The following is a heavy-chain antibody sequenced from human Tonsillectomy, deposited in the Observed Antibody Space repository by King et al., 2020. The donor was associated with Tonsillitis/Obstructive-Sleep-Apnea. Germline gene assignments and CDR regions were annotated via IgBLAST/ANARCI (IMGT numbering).Heavy chain of an antibody. V-gene: IGHV3-33*01. CDR1: GFSFTTYD. CDR2: IWFDGRSK. J-gene: IGHJ3*02. Sequence: VQLVESGGGVVQPGRSLRLSCVASGFSFTTYDMHWVRQAPGKGLEWVAFIWFDGRSKCYADSVQGRFTISRDNSKNTLYLQMNSLRAEDTAVYYCARDGNDVDAFDIWGQGTMVTVSS. CDR3: ARDGNDVDAFDI. D-gene: IGHD1-1*01.